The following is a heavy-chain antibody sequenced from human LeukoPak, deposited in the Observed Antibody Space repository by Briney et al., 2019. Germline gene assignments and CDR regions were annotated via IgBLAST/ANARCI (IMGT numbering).Heavy chain of an antibody. D-gene: IGHD1-26*01. CDR1: GFSLRSYA. J-gene: IGHJ4*02. CDR3: ARAPYSGSYSDY. CDR2: ISSNGGST. Sequence: PGGSLRLSCAASGFSLRSYAMHWVRQAPGKGLEYVSAISSNGGSTFYVNSVEGRFTISRDNSKNTLYLQMGSLRAEDMAVYYCARAPYSGSYSDYWGQGTLDTVSS. V-gene: IGHV3-64*01.